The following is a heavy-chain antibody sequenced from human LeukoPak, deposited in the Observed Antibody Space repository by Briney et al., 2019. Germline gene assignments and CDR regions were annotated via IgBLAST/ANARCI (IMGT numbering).Heavy chain of an antibody. D-gene: IGHD4-17*01. CDR2: RNHGGRT. Sequence: SETLSLTCAVYGGSFSGYYWSGIPHPPGKRLWLAVIRNHGGRTNYNPSLKSRVTISRDTSKNPFSLQMSSVTVEDTAVYYCSRDESRYYGDYGRWDYYYYYMHVWGKGTTVTVAS. J-gene: IGHJ6*03. V-gene: IGHV4-34*01. CDR1: GGSFSGYY. CDR3: SRDESRYYGDYGRWDYYYYYMHV.